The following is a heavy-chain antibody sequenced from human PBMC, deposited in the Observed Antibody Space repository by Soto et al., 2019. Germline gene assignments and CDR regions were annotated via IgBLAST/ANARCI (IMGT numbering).Heavy chain of an antibody. D-gene: IGHD1-20*01. V-gene: IGHV2-5*01. CDR1: GFSLSGGGVG. CDR3: SHKRDNVDWFGP. J-gene: IGHJ5*02. CDR2: IYWNADK. Sequence: QITLKKSGPTLVKSTQTLTLTCTFSGFSLSGGGVGVCWIRQPQGQALEWVALIYWNADKRYSPSLNSRLTITKDTAKNHVVLTMPTSDPVDTETYYGSHKRDNVDWFGPCGRGTLVTVS.